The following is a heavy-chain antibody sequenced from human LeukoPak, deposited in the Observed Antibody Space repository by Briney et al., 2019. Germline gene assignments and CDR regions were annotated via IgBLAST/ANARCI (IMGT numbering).Heavy chain of an antibody. J-gene: IGHJ4*02. V-gene: IGHV1-2*02. CDR1: GYTFTGYY. Sequence: GASVKVSCKASGYTFTGYYMHWVRQAPGQGLEWMGWINPNSGGTNYAQKFQGRVTMTRDTSISTAYMELSRLRSDDTALYYCARGAYDYVWGRPVDYWGQGTLVTVSS. D-gene: IGHD3-16*01. CDR3: ARGAYDYVWGRPVDY. CDR2: INPNSGGT.